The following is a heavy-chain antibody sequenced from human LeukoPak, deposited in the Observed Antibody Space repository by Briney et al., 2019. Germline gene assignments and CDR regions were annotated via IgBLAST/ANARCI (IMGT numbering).Heavy chain of an antibody. CDR1: GFTFSSYS. Sequence: GGSLRLSCAASGFTFSSYSMNWVRQAPGKGLEWVSYISSSSSTIYYADSVKGRFTISRDNGKNSLYLQMNSLRAEDTAVYYCARDQPSGYYGSGNSFDYWGQGTLVTVSS. J-gene: IGHJ4*02. CDR2: ISSSSSTI. CDR3: ARDQPSGYYGSGNSFDY. V-gene: IGHV3-48*01. D-gene: IGHD3-10*01.